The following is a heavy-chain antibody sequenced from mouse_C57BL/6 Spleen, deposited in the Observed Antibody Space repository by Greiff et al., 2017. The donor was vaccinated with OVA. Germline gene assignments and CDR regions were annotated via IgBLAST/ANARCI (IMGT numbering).Heavy chain of an antibody. CDR2: ISYDGSN. Sequence: EVHLVESGPGLVKPSQSLSLTCSVTGYSITSGYYWNWIRQFPGNKLEWMGYISYDGSNNYNPSLKNRISITRDTSKNQFFLKLNSVTTEDTATYYCARDGELGRAFDVWGTGTTVTVSS. D-gene: IGHD4-1*01. CDR1: GYSITSGYY. V-gene: IGHV3-6*01. CDR3: ARDGELGRAFDV. J-gene: IGHJ1*03.